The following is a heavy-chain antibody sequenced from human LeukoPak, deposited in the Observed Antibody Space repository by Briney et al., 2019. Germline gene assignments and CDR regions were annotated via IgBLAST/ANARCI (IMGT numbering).Heavy chain of an antibody. Sequence: GGSLRLSCAASGFTFSSYAVSWVRQAPGKGLEWVSAISGSGGSTYYADSVKGRFTISRDNSKNTLYLQMNSLRAEDTAVYYCAKALIVGATTTAYAFDYWGQGTLVTVSS. V-gene: IGHV3-23*01. D-gene: IGHD1-26*01. CDR1: GFTFSSYA. CDR3: AKALIVGATTTAYAFDY. J-gene: IGHJ4*02. CDR2: ISGSGGST.